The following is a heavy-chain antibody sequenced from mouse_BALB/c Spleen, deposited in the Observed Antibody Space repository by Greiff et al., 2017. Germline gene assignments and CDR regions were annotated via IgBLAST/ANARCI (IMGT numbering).Heavy chain of an antibody. CDR3: ARNADYAPFDY. D-gene: IGHD2-4*01. J-gene: IGHJ2*01. V-gene: IGHV2-4-1*01. CDR2: IWSGGST. CDR1: GFSLTSYG. Sequence: LVESGPGLVQPSQSLSITCTVSGFSLTSYGVHWVRQSPGKGLEWLGVIWSGGSTDYNAAFISRLSISKDNSKSQVFFKMNSLQADDTAIYYCARNADYAPFDYWGQGTTLTVSS.